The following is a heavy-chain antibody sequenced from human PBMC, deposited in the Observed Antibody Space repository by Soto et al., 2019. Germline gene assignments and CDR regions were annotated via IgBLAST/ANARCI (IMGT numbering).Heavy chain of an antibody. J-gene: IGHJ4*02. V-gene: IGHV4-39*01. CDR2: IIYSGGT. CDR1: GGSISSSSYY. CDR3: ATLWGQD. D-gene: IGHD3-10*01. Sequence: QLQLQESGPGLVKPSETLSLTCTVSGGSISSSSYYWGWIRQPPGKGLEWIGRIIYSGGTYYNPSLKSRATISVDTSKNQFSLKLSSVTAADTAVYYCATLWGQDWGQGTLVTVSS.